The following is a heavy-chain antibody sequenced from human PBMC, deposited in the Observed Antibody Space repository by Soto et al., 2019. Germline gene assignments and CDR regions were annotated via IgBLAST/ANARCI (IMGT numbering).Heavy chain of an antibody. CDR2: IWYDGSNK. D-gene: IGHD3-16*01. CDR1: GFTFSSYG. CDR3: ARERMGERYYYYGMDV. V-gene: IGHV3-33*01. Sequence: GGSLRLSCAASGFTFSSYGMHWVRQAPGKGLEWVAVIWYDGSNKYYADSVKGRFTISRDNSKNTLYLQMNSPRAEDTAVYYCARERMGERYYYYGMDVWGQGTTVTVSS. J-gene: IGHJ6*02.